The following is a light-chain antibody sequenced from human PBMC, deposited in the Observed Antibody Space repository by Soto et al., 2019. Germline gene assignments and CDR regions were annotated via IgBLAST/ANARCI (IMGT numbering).Light chain of an antibody. V-gene: IGLV2-8*01. Sequence: QSALTQPPSASGSPGQSVTISCTGTSSDVGGYNYVSWYQHHPGKAPKLIIYEVIKRPSGVPARFSGSKSGNTASLTVSGLQADDEADYYCSSFAGGRDGIFGGGTKVTVL. CDR3: SSFAGGRDGI. CDR2: EVI. CDR1: SSDVGGYNY. J-gene: IGLJ2*01.